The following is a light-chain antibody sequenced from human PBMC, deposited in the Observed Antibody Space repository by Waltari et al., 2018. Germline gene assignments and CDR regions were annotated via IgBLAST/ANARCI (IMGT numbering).Light chain of an antibody. CDR2: RNT. CDR1: SENVAHQG. V-gene: IGLV10-54*01. CDR3: SAWDSSLSAWV. Sequence: QAGLTQPPSVSKDLRQTATLTCTGNSENVAHQGDASLQQHPGRPPKLLSYRNTNRPSDISKRFTASRSGNTASLTITGVQPEDEADYYCSAWDSSLSAWVFGGGTRLTVL. J-gene: IGLJ3*02.